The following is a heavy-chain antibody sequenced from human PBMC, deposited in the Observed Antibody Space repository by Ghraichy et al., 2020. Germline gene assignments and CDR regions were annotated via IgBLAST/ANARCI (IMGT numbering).Heavy chain of an antibody. Sequence: SQTRSLTCAISGDSVSSNSAAWNWIRQSPSRGLEWLGRTYYRSKWYNDYAVSVKSRITINPDTSKNQFSLQLNSVTPEDTAVYYCARDGPGLALRDYYYYGMDVWGQGTTVTVSS. CDR1: GDSVSSNSAA. J-gene: IGHJ6*02. V-gene: IGHV6-1*01. CDR2: TYYRSKWYN. CDR3: ARDGPGLALRDYYYYGMDV.